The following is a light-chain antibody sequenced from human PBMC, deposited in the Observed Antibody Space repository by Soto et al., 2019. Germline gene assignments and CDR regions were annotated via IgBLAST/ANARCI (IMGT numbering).Light chain of an antibody. CDR2: GAS. CDR1: QSVSSN. J-gene: IGKJ3*01. CDR3: QQYNNWPPRVT. V-gene: IGKV3D-15*01. Sequence: EIVMTQSPATLSVSPLERASLSCMGRQSVSSNLAWYQQKPGQAPRLLIYGASTRATGIPARFSGSGSGTEFTLTISSLQSEDLAVYYCQQYNNWPPRVTFGPGTKVDIK.